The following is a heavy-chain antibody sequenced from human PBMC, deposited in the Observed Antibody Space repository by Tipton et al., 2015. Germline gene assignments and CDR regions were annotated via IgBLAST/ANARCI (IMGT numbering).Heavy chain of an antibody. V-gene: IGHV4-4*02. CDR2: IHHGGGT. J-gene: IGHJ5*02. CDR3: ATGGGGDWFDP. Sequence: TLSLTCSVSGDSISSSNWWSWVRQPPGKGLEWIGEIHHGGGTNYNPSLKSRVTISVDTSKNQFSLKLSSVTAADTAVYYCATGGGGDWFDPWGQGTLVTVSS. D-gene: IGHD3-16*01. CDR1: GDSISSSNW.